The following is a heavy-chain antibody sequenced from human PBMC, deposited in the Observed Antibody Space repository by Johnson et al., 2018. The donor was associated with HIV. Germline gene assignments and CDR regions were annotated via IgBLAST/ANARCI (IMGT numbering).Heavy chain of an antibody. CDR1: GFTFSSCA. CDR3: ARGRRIQLWLLADAFDI. CDR2: IKSKIDGGTT. D-gene: IGHD5-18*01. Sequence: VQLVESGGGVVRPGGSLRLSCVASGFTFSSCAMSWVRQAPGKGLEWVGRIKSKIDGGTTDYAAPVKGRLTISRDDSKNTLYLQMNSLRAEDTAVYYCARGRRIQLWLLADAFDIWGQGTMVTVSS. V-gene: IGHV3-15*01. J-gene: IGHJ3*02.